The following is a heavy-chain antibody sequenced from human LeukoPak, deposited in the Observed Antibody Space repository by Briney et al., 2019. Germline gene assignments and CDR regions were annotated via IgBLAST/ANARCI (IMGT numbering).Heavy chain of an antibody. J-gene: IGHJ2*01. D-gene: IGHD6-13*01. CDR1: GGSISSYY. CDR3: ARALVGHSSSWSLAGYWYFDL. V-gene: IGHV4-4*07. Sequence: SETLSLTCTVSGGSISSYYWSWIRQPAGRGLEWIGRIYTSGSTNYNPSLKSRVTMSVDTSKNQFSLKLSSVTAADTAVYYCARALVGHSSSWSLAGYWYFDLWGRGTLVTVSS. CDR2: IYTSGST.